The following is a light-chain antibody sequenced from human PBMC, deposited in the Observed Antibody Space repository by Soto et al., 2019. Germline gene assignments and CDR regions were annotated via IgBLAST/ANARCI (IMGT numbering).Light chain of an antibody. J-gene: IGLJ2*01. Sequence: QSALTQPPSASGSPGQTVTISCTGTSSNVGGYNYVSWYQQLPGKAPKLIIYEVTKRPSGVPDRFSGSKSGNTASLTVSGLQADDEADYYCSSFAGSNDKILFGGGTKLTVL. CDR1: SSNVGGYNY. CDR2: EVT. CDR3: SSFAGSNDKIL. V-gene: IGLV2-8*01.